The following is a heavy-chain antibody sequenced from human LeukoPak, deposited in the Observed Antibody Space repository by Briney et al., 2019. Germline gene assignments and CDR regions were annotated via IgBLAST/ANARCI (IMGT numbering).Heavy chain of an antibody. CDR2: IIGILGNT. CDR1: GGTFSSYA. J-gene: IGHJ6*02. D-gene: IGHD4-17*01. CDR3: ARSSSTMTTPIYYYVMDV. V-gene: IGHV1-69*04. Sequence: GGSLKVSCKASGGTFSSYAVSWVRQAPGQGLEWMGRIIGILGNTNYAQKFQGRVTITADKSTSTAYMELSTLRSEDTAVYYCARSSSTMTTPIYYYVMDVWGQGTTVTVSS.